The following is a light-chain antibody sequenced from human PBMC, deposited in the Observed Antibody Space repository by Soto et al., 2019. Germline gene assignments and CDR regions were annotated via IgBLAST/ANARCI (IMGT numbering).Light chain of an antibody. V-gene: IGKV4-1*01. Sequence: DIVMTQSPDSLAVFLGERATINCKSSQSVLYSSNNKYYLAWYQQKPGQPPKLLIYLASTQVSGVPDRFSGSGLGTDFTLTISIEQAEDVAVYYCQQYYSTPFFCGGAQGEI. J-gene: IGKJ4*01. CDR2: LAS. CDR1: QSVLYSSNNKYY. CDR3: QQYYSTPF.